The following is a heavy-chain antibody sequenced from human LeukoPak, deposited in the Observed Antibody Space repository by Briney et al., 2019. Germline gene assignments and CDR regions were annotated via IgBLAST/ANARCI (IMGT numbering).Heavy chain of an antibody. CDR2: IFYSGST. V-gene: IGHV4-39*01. Sequence: SSGTLSLTCTVSGASIRSSSYYWGWIRQPPGRGLEWIGSIFYSGSTYYNPSIKSRVTISVDTSKNQFSLKLRSVTAADTAVYYCASTLTYYYGSGSYYIDCWGQGTLVTVSS. D-gene: IGHD3-10*01. J-gene: IGHJ4*02. CDR3: ASTLTYYYGSGSYYIDC. CDR1: GASIRSSSYY.